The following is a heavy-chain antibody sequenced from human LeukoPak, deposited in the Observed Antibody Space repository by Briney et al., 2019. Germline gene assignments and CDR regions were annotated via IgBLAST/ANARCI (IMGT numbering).Heavy chain of an antibody. CDR1: GYTFTGYY. CDR3: ARDPLGYCSSTSCSYNWFDP. Sequence: ASVKVSCKASGYTFTGYYMHWVQQAPGQGLEWMGWINPNSGGTNYAQKFQGRVTMTRDTSISTAYMELSRLRSDDTAVYYCARDPLGYCSSTSCSYNWFDPWGQGTLVTVSS. V-gene: IGHV1-2*02. CDR2: INPNSGGT. D-gene: IGHD2-2*01. J-gene: IGHJ5*02.